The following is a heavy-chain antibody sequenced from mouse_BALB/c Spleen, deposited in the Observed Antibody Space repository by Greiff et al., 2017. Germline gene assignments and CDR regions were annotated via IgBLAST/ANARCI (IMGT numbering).Heavy chain of an antibody. Sequence: EVQLVQSGGGLVKPGGSLKLSCAASGFTFSSYAMSWVRQSPEKRLEWVAEISSCGSYTYYPDTVTGRFTIARDNAKNTLYLEISSLRSEDTAMYYCARVWGDSLDYWGQGTTLTVSS. J-gene: IGHJ2*01. CDR1: GFTFSSYA. V-gene: IGHV5-9-4*01. CDR3: ARVWGDSLDY. CDR2: ISSCGSYT. D-gene: IGHD2-13*01.